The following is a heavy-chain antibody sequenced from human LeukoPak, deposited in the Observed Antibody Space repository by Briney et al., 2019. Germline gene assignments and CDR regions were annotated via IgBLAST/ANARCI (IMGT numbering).Heavy chain of an antibody. CDR3: ARRFGGDAFDI. D-gene: IGHD3-16*01. J-gene: IGHJ3*02. CDR2: IIPIFGTA. Sequence: SVKVSCKASGGTFSSYAISWVRQAPGQGLEWMGGIIPIFGTANYAQKFQGRVTITADKSISTAYLQWSSLKASDTAMYYCARRFGGDAFDIWGQGTMVTVSS. V-gene: IGHV1-69*06. CDR1: GGTFSSYA.